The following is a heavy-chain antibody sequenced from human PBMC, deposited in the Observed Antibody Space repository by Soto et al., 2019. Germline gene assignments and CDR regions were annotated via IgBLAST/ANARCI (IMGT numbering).Heavy chain of an antibody. CDR2: ISSSSGTI. Sequence: EVYLVESGGGLVQPGGSLRLSCAASGFTFSTYSMNWVRQAPGKGLEWVSYISSSSGTIYYADSVKGRFTVSRDNAKNSLYLQINSLRDEDTAVYYCARENPGFHYDSSGQPPIGYWGQGTLVTVSS. CDR1: GFTFSTYS. V-gene: IGHV3-48*02. CDR3: ARENPGFHYDSSGQPPIGY. J-gene: IGHJ4*02. D-gene: IGHD3-22*01.